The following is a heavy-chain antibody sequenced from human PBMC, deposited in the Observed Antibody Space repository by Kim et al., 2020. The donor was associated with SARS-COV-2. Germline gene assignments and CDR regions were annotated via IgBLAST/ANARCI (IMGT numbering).Heavy chain of an antibody. Sequence: SETLSLTCAVYGGSFSVYYWSWIRQPPGKGLEWIGEINHSGSTNYNPSLKSRVTISVDTSKNQFSLKLSSVTAADTAVYYCARRQQLVHFDYWGQGTLVTVSS. CDR3: ARRQQLVHFDY. D-gene: IGHD6-13*01. CDR1: GGSFSVYY. CDR2: INHSGST. J-gene: IGHJ4*02. V-gene: IGHV4-34*01.